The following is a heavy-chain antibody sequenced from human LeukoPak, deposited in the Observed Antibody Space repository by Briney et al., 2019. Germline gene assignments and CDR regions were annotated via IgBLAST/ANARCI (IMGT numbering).Heavy chain of an antibody. CDR1: GYSFTNYW. Sequence: GESLKISCKGSGYSFTNYWIGWVRQMPGKGLEWMGIIYPGDSDTRYSPSFQGQVTISADKSISTAYLQWSSLKASDTAMYYCARGPYGHRKYVDTAMVGGPDYWGQGTLVTVSS. CDR2: IYPGDSDT. CDR3: ARGPYGHRKYVDTAMVGGPDY. V-gene: IGHV5-51*01. J-gene: IGHJ4*02. D-gene: IGHD5-18*01.